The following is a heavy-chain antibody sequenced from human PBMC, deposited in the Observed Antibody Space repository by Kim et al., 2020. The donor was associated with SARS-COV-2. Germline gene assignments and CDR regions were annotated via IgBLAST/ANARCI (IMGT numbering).Heavy chain of an antibody. Sequence: SLKSRVTISVDKSKNQFSLKLSSVTAADTAVYYCARDPRRLLWFGYGMDVWGQGTTVTVSS. CDR3: ARDPRRLLWFGYGMDV. V-gene: IGHV4-4*02. J-gene: IGHJ6*02. D-gene: IGHD3-10*01.